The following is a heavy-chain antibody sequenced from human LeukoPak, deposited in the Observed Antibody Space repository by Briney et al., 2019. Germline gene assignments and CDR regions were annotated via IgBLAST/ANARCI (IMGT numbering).Heavy chain of an antibody. CDR2: ISGSGDTT. CDR1: GFTFSSYA. V-gene: IGHV3-23*01. D-gene: IGHD1-26*01. J-gene: IGHJ4*02. CDR3: AKSRGESRGASNY. Sequence: GGSLRLSCAASGFTFSSYAMNWARQAPGKGLEWVSFISGSGDTTYHADSVKGRFTISRDSSKNTLYLQMNSLRAEDTAVYYCAKSRGESRGASNYWGQGTLVTVSS.